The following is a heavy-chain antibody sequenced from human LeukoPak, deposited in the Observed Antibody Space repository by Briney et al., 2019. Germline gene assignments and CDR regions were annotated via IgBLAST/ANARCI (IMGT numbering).Heavy chain of an antibody. J-gene: IGHJ4*02. D-gene: IGHD1/OR15-1a*01. V-gene: IGHV3-7*01. CDR3: ARDPASGNNPY. CDR2: IKQDGSVT. Sequence: GGSLRLSCAASGFTLSDFWMTWVRQAPGKGLEWVANIKQDGSVTNHVESVRGRFTISRDNPKNSLYLQMNSLGVEDTAVYYCARDPASGNNPYWGQGTLVTVSS. CDR1: GFTLSDFW.